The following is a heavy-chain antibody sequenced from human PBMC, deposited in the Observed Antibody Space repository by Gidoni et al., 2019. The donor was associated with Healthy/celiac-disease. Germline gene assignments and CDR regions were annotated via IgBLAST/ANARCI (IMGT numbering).Heavy chain of an antibody. J-gene: IGHJ4*02. CDR3: ARGTGIAVAVDY. D-gene: IGHD6-19*01. V-gene: IGHV2-70*01. Sequence: QVTLRESGPALVQPTQTLTLTCPFSGFSLSTSGMCVSWIRQPPGKALEWLALIDWEDDKYYSTSLKTRLTISKDTSKNQVVLTMTNMDPVDTATYYCARGTGIAVAVDYWGQGTLVTVSS. CDR1: GFSLSTSGMC. CDR2: IDWEDDK.